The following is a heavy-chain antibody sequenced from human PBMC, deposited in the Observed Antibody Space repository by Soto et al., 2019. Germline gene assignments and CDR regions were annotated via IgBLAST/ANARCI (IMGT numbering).Heavy chain of an antibody. D-gene: IGHD3-22*01. CDR2: IKRKTDGGTT. CDR1: GFTFSNAW. J-gene: IGHJ3*02. Sequence: PGGSLRLSCAASGFTFSNAWMSWVRQAPGKGLEWVGRIKRKTDGGTTDYAAPVKGRFTISRDDSKNTLYLQMNSLKTEDTAVYYCTTDRLYYYDSSGSDAFDIWGQGTMVTVSS. CDR3: TTDRLYYYDSSGSDAFDI. V-gene: IGHV3-15*01.